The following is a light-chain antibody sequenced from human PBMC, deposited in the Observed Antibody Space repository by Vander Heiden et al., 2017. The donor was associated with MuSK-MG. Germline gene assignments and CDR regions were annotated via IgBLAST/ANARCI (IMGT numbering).Light chain of an antibody. J-gene: IGLJ2*01. Sequence: SYVLTQPPSVSVAPGQTARISCGGNNTESKSVNWYQKKSGQAPVLVVHEDSDRPSGIPGRVSGSSSGNTATLTISRAEAGDEADYYGQVWDSSNDHVFGGGTKLTVL. CDR1: NTESKS. V-gene: IGLV3-21*02. CDR3: QVWDSSNDHV. CDR2: EDS.